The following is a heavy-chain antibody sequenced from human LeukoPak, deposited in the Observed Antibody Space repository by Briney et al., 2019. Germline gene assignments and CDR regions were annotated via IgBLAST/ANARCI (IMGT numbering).Heavy chain of an antibody. CDR3: ARRGDSPMIGDH. Sequence: PGGSLRLSCAASGFTFSSYGMNWVRQAPGKGLEWLSYLSNTGNIHYAQSVKGRFTISRDNAKSSLYLQMDGLGAEDTAVYYCARRGDSPMIGDHWGQGILVTVAS. J-gene: IGHJ4*02. D-gene: IGHD3-10*02. CDR2: LSNTGNI. CDR1: GFTFSSYG. V-gene: IGHV3-21*03.